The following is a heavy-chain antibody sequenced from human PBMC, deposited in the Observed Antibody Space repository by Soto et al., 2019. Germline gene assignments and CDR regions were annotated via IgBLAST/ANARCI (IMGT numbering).Heavy chain of an antibody. CDR2: ISYDGSKK. J-gene: IGHJ6*02. CDR1: GYSFSSYA. CDR3: ARDQRYYGSGSYSHYYYYGMDV. D-gene: IGHD3-10*01. V-gene: IGHV3-30*14. Sequence: GGSLRLSCAASGYSFSSYAFHWVRQAPGKGLEWVAGISYDGSKKYYADSVKGRFTISRDNSKNTLYLQMNSLRAEDTAVYYCARDQRYYGSGSYSHYYYYGMDVWGQGTTVTVSS.